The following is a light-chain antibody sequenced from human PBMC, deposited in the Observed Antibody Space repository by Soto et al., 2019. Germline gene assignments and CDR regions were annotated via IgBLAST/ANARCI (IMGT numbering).Light chain of an antibody. CDR3: QSYDNNLRGVL. CDR2: GNK. CDR1: SSNIGAGSD. J-gene: IGLJ2*01. Sequence: QSVLTQPPSVSGARGQIVTISCTGSSSNIGAGSDVHWYQQSPGRVPKLLVYGNKHRPSGVPDRFSASKSGTSASLAITGLQADDEADYYCQSYDNNLRGVLFGGGTKLTVL. V-gene: IGLV1-40*01.